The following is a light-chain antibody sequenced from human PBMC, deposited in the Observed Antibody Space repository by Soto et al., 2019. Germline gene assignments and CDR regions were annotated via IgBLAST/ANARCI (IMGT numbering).Light chain of an antibody. V-gene: IGKV1-12*01. CDR2: AAS. J-gene: IGKJ4*01. CDR1: QGISSW. Sequence: DLQTTQSPSSVSASVGDRVPLTCRASQGISSWLAWYQKKPGKDPNILIYAASSLHSGVPSRFSGSGSGTDFNLTISSLQTEDFATYYCQQANSFTLTFGGGTKVDIK. CDR3: QQANSFTLT.